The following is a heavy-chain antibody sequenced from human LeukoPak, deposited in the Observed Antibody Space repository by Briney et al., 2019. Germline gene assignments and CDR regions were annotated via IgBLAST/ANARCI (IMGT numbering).Heavy chain of an antibody. J-gene: IGHJ4*02. CDR2: IYTSGST. V-gene: IGHV4-4*07. CDR3: ARVTFGGVIGPATFDY. Sequence: PSETLSLTCTVSGGSISSYYWSWIRQPAGKGLEWIGRIYTSGSTNYNPSLKSRVTMSVDTSKNQFSLKLSSVTAADTAVYYCARVTFGGVIGPATFDYWGQGTLVTVSS. D-gene: IGHD3-16*01. CDR1: GGSISSYY.